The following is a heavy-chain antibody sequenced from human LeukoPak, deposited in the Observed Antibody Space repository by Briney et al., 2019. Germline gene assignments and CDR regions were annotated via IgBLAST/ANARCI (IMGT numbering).Heavy chain of an antibody. CDR2: VSDSGVNT. CDR1: GFSFSGYA. V-gene: IGHV3-23*01. CDR3: AKARGIAARPYYFDY. D-gene: IGHD6-6*01. Sequence: GGSLRLSCEASGFSFSGYAMSWVRQAPGKGLDWVSGVSDSGVNTYYADSVKGRFTISRDNSKNTLYLQMNSLRAEDTAVYYCAKARGIAARPYYFDYWGQGTLVTVSS. J-gene: IGHJ4*02.